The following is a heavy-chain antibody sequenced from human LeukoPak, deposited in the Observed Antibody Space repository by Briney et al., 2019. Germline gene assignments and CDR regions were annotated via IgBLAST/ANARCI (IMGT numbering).Heavy chain of an antibody. V-gene: IGHV1-46*01. CDR1: GYTFTSYY. D-gene: IGHD3-16*01. CDR2: IKPSRDST. J-gene: IGHJ4*02. Sequence: VASVKDSCKASGYTFTSYYMHWVRQAPGQGLEWMGVIKPSRDSTMYAQKIQGRVTMTRDTSKSTVYMELGNLRSEDTAVYFCAREAYDAYVLDFWGLGTLVSVS. CDR3: AREAYDAYVLDF.